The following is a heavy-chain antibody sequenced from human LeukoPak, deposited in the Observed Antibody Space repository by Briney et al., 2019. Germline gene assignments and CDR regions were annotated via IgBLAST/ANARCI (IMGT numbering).Heavy chain of an antibody. Sequence: PGRSLRLSCAASGFTFSSYGMHWVRQAPGKGLEWVAVISYDGGNKYYADSVKGRFTISRDNSKNTLYLQMNSLRTDDTAVYYCARDYCTNGVCAFDYWGQGTLVTVSS. V-gene: IGHV3-33*01. J-gene: IGHJ4*02. CDR2: ISYDGGNK. CDR1: GFTFSSYG. D-gene: IGHD2-8*01. CDR3: ARDYCTNGVCAFDY.